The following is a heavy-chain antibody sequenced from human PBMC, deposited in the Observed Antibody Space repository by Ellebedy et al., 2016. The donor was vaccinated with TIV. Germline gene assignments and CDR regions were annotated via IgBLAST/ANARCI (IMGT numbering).Heavy chain of an antibody. CDR3: AKEQTNHYFDS. V-gene: IGHV3-30-3*01. D-gene: IGHD1-14*01. Sequence: GESLKISCAASGFPFRTYAMHWVRQPPGKGLEWVAAISYDGSNQFYADSVKGRFTISRDNSKNTLYLQMNSLRADDADVYYCAKEQTNHYFDSWGQGTLVTVSS. CDR2: ISYDGSNQ. CDR1: GFPFRTYA. J-gene: IGHJ4*02.